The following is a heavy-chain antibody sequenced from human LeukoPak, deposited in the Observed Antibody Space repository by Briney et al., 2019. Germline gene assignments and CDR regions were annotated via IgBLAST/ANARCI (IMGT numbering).Heavy chain of an antibody. CDR2: TSGSGGST. Sequence: PGGSLRLSCAASGFTFSSYAMSWVRQAPGKGLEWVSATSGSGGSTYYADSVKGRFTISRDNSKNTLYLQMNSLRAEDTAVYYCAKSDYYGSGSYYNGGDAFDIWGQGTMVTVSS. CDR3: AKSDYYGSGSYYNGGDAFDI. J-gene: IGHJ3*02. V-gene: IGHV3-23*01. CDR1: GFTFSSYA. D-gene: IGHD3-10*01.